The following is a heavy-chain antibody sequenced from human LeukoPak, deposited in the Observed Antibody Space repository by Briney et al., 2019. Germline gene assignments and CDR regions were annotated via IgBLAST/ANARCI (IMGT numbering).Heavy chain of an antibody. CDR3: AKDGRTDFWSGFRDY. J-gene: IGHJ4*02. D-gene: IGHD3-3*01. CDR1: GFTFSTYA. Sequence: GRSLRLSCAASGFTFSTYAMHWVRQAPGKGLEWVSAISGSGGSTYYADSVKGRFTISRDNSKNTLYLQMNSLRAEDTAVYYCAKDGRTDFWSGFRDYWGQGTLVTVSS. CDR2: ISGSGGST. V-gene: IGHV3-23*01.